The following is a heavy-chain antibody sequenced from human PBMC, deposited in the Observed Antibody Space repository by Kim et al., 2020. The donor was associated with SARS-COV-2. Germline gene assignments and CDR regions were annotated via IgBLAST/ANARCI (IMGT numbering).Heavy chain of an antibody. CDR3: ARGGWSLDY. J-gene: IGHJ4*02. Sequence: SETLSLTCAVSGGSISNYYWSWIRQPPGKGLQWIGYIHYSGSANYNPSLKSRVTISVDTSKNQFSLKVDSVTAADTAVYYCARGGWSLDYWGQGTLVMVSS. CDR2: IHYSGSA. CDR1: GGSISNYY. D-gene: IGHD6-19*01. V-gene: IGHV4-59*13.